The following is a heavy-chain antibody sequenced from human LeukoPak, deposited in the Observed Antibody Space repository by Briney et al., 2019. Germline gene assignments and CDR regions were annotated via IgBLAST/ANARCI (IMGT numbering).Heavy chain of an antibody. CDR3: AKDLVGANSSGVYVY. CDR2: ISGSGGST. V-gene: IGHV3-23*01. D-gene: IGHD1-26*01. Sequence: GGSLRLSCAASGFTFSSYAMSWVRQAPGKGLEWVSAISGSGGSTYYADSVKGRFTISRDNSKNTLYLQMNSLRAEDTAVYYCAKDLVGANSSGVYVYWGQGTLVTVSS. CDR1: GFTFSSYA. J-gene: IGHJ4*02.